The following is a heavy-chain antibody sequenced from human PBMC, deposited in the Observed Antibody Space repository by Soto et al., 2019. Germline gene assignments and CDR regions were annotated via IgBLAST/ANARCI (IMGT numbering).Heavy chain of an antibody. Sequence: PSETLSLTCTVSGGSVSSGSYYWSWIRQPPGKGLEWIGYIYHSGSTYYNPSLKSRVTISVDRSKNQFSLKLSSVTAADTAVYYCARAGYYYDSSGYYHDAFDIWGQGTMVTVSS. CDR3: ARAGYYYDSSGYYHDAFDI. CDR1: GGSVSSGSYY. CDR2: IYHSGST. D-gene: IGHD3-22*01. J-gene: IGHJ3*02. V-gene: IGHV4-30-2*01.